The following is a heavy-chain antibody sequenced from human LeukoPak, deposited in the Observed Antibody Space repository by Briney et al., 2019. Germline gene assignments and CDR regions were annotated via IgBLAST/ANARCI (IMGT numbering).Heavy chain of an antibody. CDR2: IIPIFGTA. D-gene: IGHD6-13*01. CDR1: GGTISSYA. CDR3: ARSELAAACNFIWFDP. V-gene: IGHV1-69*05. J-gene: IGHJ5*02. Sequence: SVKVSCKASGGTISSYAISWVRQAPGQGLEWMGGIIPIFGTANYAQKFQGRVTITTDDSTSTAYMQLSSLRSEDTTVYYCARSELAAACNFIWFDPWGQGTLVTVSS.